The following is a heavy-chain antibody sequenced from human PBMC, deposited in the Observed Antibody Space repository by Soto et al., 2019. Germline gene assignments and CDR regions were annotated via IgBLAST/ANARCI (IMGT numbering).Heavy chain of an antibody. CDR2: IYYSGSN. Sequence: QVQLQESGPGLVKPSQTLSLTCTVSGGSISSGDYYWSWIRQPPGKGLEWIGYIYYSGSNYYNPSLKSRVTISVDTSKNQFSLKLSSVTAADTAVYYCARAGDYYDSSGYSTYFDYWGQGTLVTVSS. D-gene: IGHD3-22*01. CDR3: ARAGDYYDSSGYSTYFDY. V-gene: IGHV4-30-4*01. CDR1: GGSISSGDYY. J-gene: IGHJ4*02.